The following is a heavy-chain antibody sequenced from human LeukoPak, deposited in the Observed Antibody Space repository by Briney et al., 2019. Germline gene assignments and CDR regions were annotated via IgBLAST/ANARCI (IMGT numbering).Heavy chain of an antibody. V-gene: IGHV3-7*04. CDR3: ARGDDFSGDY. D-gene: IGHD2-21*02. CDR1: GFTCSRYW. Sequence: GGPLRLCCAASGFTCSRYWMSWGGRAPGKGLGWVANIHQDGNEKYYVDSGKGRFTISRDNAKNSLYLQMNSLRVEDTAVYYCARGDDFSGDYWGQGTLVTVSS. J-gene: IGHJ4*02. CDR2: IHQDGNEK.